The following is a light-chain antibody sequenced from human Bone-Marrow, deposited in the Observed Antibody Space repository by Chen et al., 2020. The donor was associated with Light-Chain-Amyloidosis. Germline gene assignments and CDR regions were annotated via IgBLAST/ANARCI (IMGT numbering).Light chain of an antibody. V-gene: IGKV1-5*03. CDR1: QSVDRW. Sequence: DFQMTQSPSTLSASVGDRVTITCRASQSVDRWLAWFQQKPGKAPRLLIYESSNLETGVPLRVRGSGSGTECTLTSSGLQPEDVATYFCEQYDSGSGAFGQGTTVEV. CDR3: EQYDSGSGA. CDR2: ESS. J-gene: IGKJ1*01.